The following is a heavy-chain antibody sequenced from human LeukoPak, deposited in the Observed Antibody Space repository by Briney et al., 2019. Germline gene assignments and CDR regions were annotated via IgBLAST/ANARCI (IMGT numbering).Heavy chain of an antibody. CDR1: GFTFSSYD. CDR2: ISYDGSNK. Sequence: GGSLRLSCAASGFTFSSYDTHWVRQAPGKGLEWVAVISYDGSNKNYADFVKGRFTISRDNSKNTLYLHMNSLRAEDTAVYYCARQWSGLVYYMDVWGKGTTVTVSS. CDR3: ARQWSGLVYYMDV. V-gene: IGHV3-30*03. D-gene: IGHD3-10*01. J-gene: IGHJ6*03.